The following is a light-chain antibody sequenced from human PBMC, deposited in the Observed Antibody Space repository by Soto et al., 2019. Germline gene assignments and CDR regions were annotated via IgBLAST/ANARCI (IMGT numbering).Light chain of an antibody. J-gene: IGKJ5*01. CDR1: QSVNSN. CDR3: QQYNDWPLT. CDR2: HAS. Sequence: EIVMTQSPAPLSVSPGERATLSCRASQSVNSNLAWYQQKPGQGPRLLIYHASTRATGVPARFSGSGSGTERTLTISSLQSEDVAVYYCQQYNDWPLTLGQGTRLEI. V-gene: IGKV3-15*01.